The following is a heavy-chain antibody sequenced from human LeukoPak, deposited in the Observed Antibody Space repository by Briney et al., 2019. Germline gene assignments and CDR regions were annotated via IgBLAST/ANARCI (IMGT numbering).Heavy chain of an antibody. J-gene: IGHJ4*02. Sequence: ASVTVSCKTSGYTFSKYDVNWVRQATGQGLEWMGWMKPNSGQTGYAQRFQGRIIMTRNTSISTAYMQLNSLTSEDTAKYYCARGPPERTYSDFRGQGTLVTVSS. V-gene: IGHV1-8*01. CDR1: GYTFSKYD. CDR3: ARGPPERTYSDF. CDR2: MKPNSGQT. D-gene: IGHD4-11*01.